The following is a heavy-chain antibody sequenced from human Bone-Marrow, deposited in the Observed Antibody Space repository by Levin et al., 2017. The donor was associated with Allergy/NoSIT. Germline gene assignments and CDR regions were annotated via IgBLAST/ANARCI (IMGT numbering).Heavy chain of an antibody. J-gene: IGHJ4*02. Sequence: GESLKISCAASGFTFDDYGMSWVRQAPGKGLEWVSGINWNGGSTGYADSVKGRFTISRDNAKNSLYLQMNSLRAEDTALYYCARVKEFTMVRGVIITGRHFDYWGQGTLVTVSS. CDR3: ARVKEFTMVRGVIITGRHFDY. CDR2: INWNGGST. D-gene: IGHD3-10*01. CDR1: GFTFDDYG. V-gene: IGHV3-20*04.